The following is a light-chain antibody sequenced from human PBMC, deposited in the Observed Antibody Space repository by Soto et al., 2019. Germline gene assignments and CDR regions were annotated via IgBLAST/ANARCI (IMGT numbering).Light chain of an antibody. J-gene: IGKJ5*01. Sequence: ENVLTQSPATLSVSPGERVTLSCRTSHSVNSHVAWYQQKPGQAPRLLIYDASNRATGIPARFSGSGSGTDFTLTISSLEPEDFAVYYCQQRSNWPPFGQGTRLEIK. CDR1: HSVNSH. CDR3: QQRSNWPP. CDR2: DAS. V-gene: IGKV3-11*01.